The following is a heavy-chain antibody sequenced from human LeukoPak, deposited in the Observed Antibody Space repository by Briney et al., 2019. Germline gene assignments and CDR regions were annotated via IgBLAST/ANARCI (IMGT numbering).Heavy chain of an antibody. CDR1: GDSITSHN. D-gene: IGHD3-22*01. V-gene: IGHV4-59*11. J-gene: IGHJ4*02. Sequence: SETLSLTCNVSGDSITSHNWNWIRQPPGKGLEWFGYIYYTGITKYNPSLTSRVSMSVDTSKNQFFLKLNSVTAADTAVYHCARSVDYFDNTGPHMMFVYWGQGSLVT. CDR3: ARSVDYFDNTGPHMMFVY. CDR2: IYYTGIT.